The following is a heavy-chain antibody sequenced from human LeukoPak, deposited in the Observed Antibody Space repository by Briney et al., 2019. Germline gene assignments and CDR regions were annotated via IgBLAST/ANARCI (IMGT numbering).Heavy chain of an antibody. CDR2: INPSGGST. CDR1: GYTFTSYY. V-gene: IGHV1-46*01. J-gene: IGHJ6*02. Sequence: ASVKVSCKASGYTFTSYYMHWVRQAPGQGLEWMGIINPSGGSTSYAQKFQGRVTMTRDTSTSTVYMELSSLRSEDTAVYYCARDRAGGSSHYYYYGMDVWGQGTTVTASS. CDR3: ARDRAGGSSHYYYYGMDV. D-gene: IGHD1-26*01.